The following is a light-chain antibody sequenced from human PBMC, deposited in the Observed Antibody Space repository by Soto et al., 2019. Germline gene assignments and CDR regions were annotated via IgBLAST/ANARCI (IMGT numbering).Light chain of an antibody. CDR1: QSVLYSSNNKNY. CDR3: QQYYSTPYT. J-gene: IGKJ2*01. CDR2: WAS. V-gene: IGKV4-1*01. Sequence: DIVMTQSPDSLAVSLGERATINCKSSQSVLYSSNNKNYLAWYQQKPGQPPKLLIYWASTRESGVPDRFSGRGSGTDLTLNISSLQAEDVAVYYCQQYYSTPYTFGQGTKLEIK.